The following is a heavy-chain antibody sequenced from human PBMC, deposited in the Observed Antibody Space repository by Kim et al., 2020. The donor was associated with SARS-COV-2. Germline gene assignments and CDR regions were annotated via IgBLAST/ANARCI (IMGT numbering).Heavy chain of an antibody. CDR2: INTNTGNP. D-gene: IGHD3-16*01. CDR3: ARDIFPLYDYVWGSSSPPDY. Sequence: ASVKVSCKASGYTFTSYAMNWVRQAPGQGLEWMGWINTNTGNPTYAQGFTGRFVFSLDTSVSTAYLQISSLKAEDTAVYYCARDIFPLYDYVWGSSSPPDYWGQGTLVTVSS. J-gene: IGHJ4*02. V-gene: IGHV7-4-1*02. CDR1: GYTFTSYA.